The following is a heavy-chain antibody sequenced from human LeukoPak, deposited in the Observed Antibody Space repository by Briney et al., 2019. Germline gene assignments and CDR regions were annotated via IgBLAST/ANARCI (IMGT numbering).Heavy chain of an antibody. J-gene: IGHJ4*02. Sequence: SETLSLTCTVSGGSISSYYWSWIRQPAGKGLEWIGRIYTSGSTNYNPSLKSRVTMSVDTSKNQFSLKLSSVTAADTAVYYCARVAYYYDSSGYYFLDYWGQGTLVTVSS. CDR3: ARVAYYYDSSGYYFLDY. CDR2: IYTSGST. CDR1: GGSISSYY. V-gene: IGHV4-4*07. D-gene: IGHD3-22*01.